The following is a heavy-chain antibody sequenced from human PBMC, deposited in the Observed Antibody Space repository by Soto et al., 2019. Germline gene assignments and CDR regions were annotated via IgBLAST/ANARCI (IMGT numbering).Heavy chain of an antibody. Sequence: SETVALTCAVSGGSISSGGYSWSWIRQPPGKGLEWIGYIYHSGSTYYNPSLKSRVTISVDRSKNQFSLKLSSVTAADTAVYYCAAGVIFGVVPLDYWGPGRLLSVSS. V-gene: IGHV4-30-2*01. CDR2: IYHSGST. J-gene: IGHJ4*02. CDR1: GGSISSGGYS. D-gene: IGHD3-3*01. CDR3: AAGVIFGVVPLDY.